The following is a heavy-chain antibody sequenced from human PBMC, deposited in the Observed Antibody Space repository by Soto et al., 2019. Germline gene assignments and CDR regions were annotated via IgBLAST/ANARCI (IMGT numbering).Heavy chain of an antibody. Sequence: PGGSLRLSCAASGFTFSSYAMNWVRQAPGKGLEWVSGISGSGGSTFYADSVKGRFTISRDSSKNTLSLQMNSLRAEDTAVYYCVRNLPYCSSTSCYAGVNWGQGTLVTVSS. CDR2: ISGSGGST. J-gene: IGHJ4*02. CDR1: GFTFSSYA. V-gene: IGHV3-23*01. CDR3: VRNLPYCSSTSCYAGVN. D-gene: IGHD2-2*01.